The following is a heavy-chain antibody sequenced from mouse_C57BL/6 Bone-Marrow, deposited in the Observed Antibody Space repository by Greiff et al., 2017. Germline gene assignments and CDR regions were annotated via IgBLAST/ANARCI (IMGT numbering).Heavy chain of an antibody. CDR2: ISGGGGNT. CDR1: GFTFSSYT. J-gene: IGHJ2*01. V-gene: IGHV5-9*01. CDR3: ARHDGYPGDYFDD. Sequence: EVNVVESGGGLVKPGGSLKLSCAASGFTFSSYTMSWVRQTPEKRLEWVATISGGGGNTYYPDSVKGRFTISRDNAKNTLYLQMSSLRSEDTALYYCARHDGYPGDYFDDWGQGTTLTVSS. D-gene: IGHD2-3*01.